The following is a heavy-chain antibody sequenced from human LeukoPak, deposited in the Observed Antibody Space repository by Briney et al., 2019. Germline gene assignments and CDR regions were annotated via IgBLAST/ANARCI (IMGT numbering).Heavy chain of an antibody. D-gene: IGHD4-11*01. CDR2: ISSSGSTI. J-gene: IGHJ6*02. V-gene: IGHV3-11*01. CDR3: ASPFYSNYYYYYGMDV. Sequence: GGSLRLSCAASGFTFSDYYMSWIRQAPGKGLEWVSYISSSGSTIYYADSVKGRFTISRDNAKNSLYLQMNSLRAEDTAVYYCASPFYSNYYYYYGMDVWGQGTTVTVSS. CDR1: GFTFSDYY.